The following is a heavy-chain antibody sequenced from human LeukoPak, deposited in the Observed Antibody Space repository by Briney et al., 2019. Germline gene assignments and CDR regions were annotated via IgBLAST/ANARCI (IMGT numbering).Heavy chain of an antibody. V-gene: IGHV1-2*02. J-gene: IGHJ4*02. D-gene: IGHD1-7*01. Sequence: ASVKVSCKASGYTFTEHFIHWVRQAPGQGLQYMGWIHPASANTVYAQMFHGRVTLTRDTPATTTYVELSGLRSDGTAVYYCARDRRPANLWGQGTLVTVSS. CDR1: GYTFTEHF. CDR3: ARDRRPANL. CDR2: IHPASANT.